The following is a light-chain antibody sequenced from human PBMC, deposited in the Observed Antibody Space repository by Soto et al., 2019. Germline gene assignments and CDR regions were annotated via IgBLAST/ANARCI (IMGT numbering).Light chain of an antibody. V-gene: IGKV2-28*01. CDR3: MQALQTPYT. J-gene: IGKJ2*01. CDR2: LGS. CDR1: QSLLNSNGYTY. Sequence: EIVMTQSPLSLPVTPGEPASISCRSSQSLLNSNGYTYLDWYLQKPGQSPQVLIYLGSNRASGVPERFSGSGSGTDCTLKISRVEAEDVGVYYCMQALQTPYTFGQGTKLVIK.